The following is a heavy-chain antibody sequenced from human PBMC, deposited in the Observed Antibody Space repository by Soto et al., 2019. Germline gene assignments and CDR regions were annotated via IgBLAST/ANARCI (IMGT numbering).Heavy chain of an antibody. CDR3: TTDWGSVTHYARAFDV. CDR2: IRSNIDGATT. V-gene: IGHV3-15*01. Sequence: EVLLVESGGGLVKPGGSLRLSCAASGFAFKYARMTWVRQAPGKGLEWVGHIRSNIDGATTAYAAPVKGRFTISRDESKNTVDLQMNSLITDYTAVYYCTTDWGSVTHYARAFDVWGQVTMVTVSS. J-gene: IGHJ3*01. CDR1: GFAFKYAR. D-gene: IGHD3-16*01.